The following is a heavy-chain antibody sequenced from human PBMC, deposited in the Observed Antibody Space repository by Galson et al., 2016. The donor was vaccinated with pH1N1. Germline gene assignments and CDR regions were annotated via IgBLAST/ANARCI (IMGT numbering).Heavy chain of an antibody. J-gene: IGHJ4*02. V-gene: IGHV3-23*01. CDR2: ISGSGGST. D-gene: IGHD5-18*01. CDR3: AKGTSRGYSYGFDY. Sequence: SLRLSCAASGFTFSSYAMSWVRQAPGKGLEWVSAISGSGGSTYYADSVKGRFTISRDYPKNTLYLQMNSLRAEETAVYYCAKGTSRGYSYGFDYWGQGTLVTVSS. CDR1: GFTFSSYA.